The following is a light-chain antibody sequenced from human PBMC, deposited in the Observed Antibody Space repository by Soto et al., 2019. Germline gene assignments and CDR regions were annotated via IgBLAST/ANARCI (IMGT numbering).Light chain of an antibody. CDR2: GAS. J-gene: IGKJ1*01. V-gene: IGKV3-15*01. CDR3: QQYDDWPWT. Sequence: EIVLTQSPATLYVSPGDRATLSCRASQSVNSNLACYHLKPGQAPRLLIYGASIRAAVIPARLTGSESETKFTLSISSLQSEDFAVYYCQQYDDWPWTFGHGTKVEIK. CDR1: QSVNSN.